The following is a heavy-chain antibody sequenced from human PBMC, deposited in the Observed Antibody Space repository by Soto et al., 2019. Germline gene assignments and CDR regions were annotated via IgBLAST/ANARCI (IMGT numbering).Heavy chain of an antibody. CDR1: GGTFSSYA. CDR3: ARDGRYSSGWSGNFQH. Sequence: QVPLVQSGAEVKKPGSSVKVSCKASGGTFSSYAISWVRQAPGQGLEWMGGIIPIFGTANYAQKFQGRVTITADESTSTAYMELSSLRSEDTAVYYYARDGRYSSGWSGNFQHWGQGTLVTVSS. V-gene: IGHV1-69*01. J-gene: IGHJ1*01. D-gene: IGHD6-19*01. CDR2: IIPIFGTA.